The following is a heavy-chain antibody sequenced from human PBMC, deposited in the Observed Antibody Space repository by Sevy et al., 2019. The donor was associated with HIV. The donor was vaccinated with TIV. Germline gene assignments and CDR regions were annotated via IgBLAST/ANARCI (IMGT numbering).Heavy chain of an antibody. V-gene: IGHV3-30*04. J-gene: IGHJ6*02. CDR1: GFTFSIYD. D-gene: IGHD3-22*01. Sequence: GGSLRLSCAASGFTFSIYDMHWVRQAPDKGLEWVAVISYDGGVKYFADSVKGRVTISRDNSKNTLYLQMNSLRPEDTAVYYCARDLPSAVINPFYYYGLDVWGQGTTVTVSS. CDR3: ARDLPSAVINPFYYYGLDV. CDR2: ISYDGGVK.